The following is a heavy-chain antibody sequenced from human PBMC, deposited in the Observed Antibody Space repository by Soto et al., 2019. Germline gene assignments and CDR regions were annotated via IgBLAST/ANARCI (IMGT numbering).Heavy chain of an antibody. D-gene: IGHD3-9*01. CDR3: ARHRGYYDILTGYYTELNFDY. V-gene: IGHV4-39*01. Sequence: SGTLSLTCTVSGGSISSSSYYWGWIRQPPGKGLEWIGSIYYSGTTYYNPSLKSRVTISVDTSKNQFSLKLSSVTAADTAVYYCARHRGYYDILTGYYTELNFDYWGQGTLVTVSS. CDR2: IYYSGTT. CDR1: GGSISSSSYY. J-gene: IGHJ4*02.